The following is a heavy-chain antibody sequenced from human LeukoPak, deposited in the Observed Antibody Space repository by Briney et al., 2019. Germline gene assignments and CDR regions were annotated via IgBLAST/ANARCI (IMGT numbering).Heavy chain of an antibody. CDR2: IYSSGTT. J-gene: IGHJ5*02. D-gene: IGHD5-12*01. CDR1: GGSISNYY. Sequence: PSETLSLTCTVSGGSISNYYWSWIRQPAGKGLEWIGRIYSSGTTIYNPSLKSRVTMSVDTSKNQFSLKLSSVTAADTAVYFCVSGSSGYDPWGQGTLVTVSS. CDR3: VSGSSGYDP. V-gene: IGHV4-4*07.